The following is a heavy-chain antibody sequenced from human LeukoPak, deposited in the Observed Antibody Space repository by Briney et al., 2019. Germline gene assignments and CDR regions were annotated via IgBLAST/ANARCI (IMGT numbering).Heavy chain of an antibody. D-gene: IGHD6-13*01. CDR1: GGSISSSSYY. CDR2: ISYGGSS. J-gene: IGHJ4*02. Sequence: KPSETLSLTCTVSGGSISSSSYYGGWIRQPPGKGLEWIGSISYGGSSYYDPSLKSRVTTSVDTSKNQFSLKLSSVTAADTALYYCARVGSSWTRDYYFDYWGQGTLVTVSS. V-gene: IGHV4-39*07. CDR3: ARVGSSWTRDYYFDY.